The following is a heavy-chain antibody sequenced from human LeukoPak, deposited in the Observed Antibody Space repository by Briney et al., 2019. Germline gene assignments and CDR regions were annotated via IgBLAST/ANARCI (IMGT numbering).Heavy chain of an antibody. Sequence: GESLKISCKGSGYSFTYWIGWVRQMPGKGLEWMGITYSGDSHTKYSPSFQGRVTISADKSISTAYLQWSSLEASDTAMYYCASARHGDYVWDYWGQGTLVTDSS. D-gene: IGHD4-17*01. J-gene: IGHJ4*02. CDR2: TYSGDSHT. V-gene: IGHV5-51*01. CDR3: ASARHGDYVWDY. CDR1: GYSFTYW.